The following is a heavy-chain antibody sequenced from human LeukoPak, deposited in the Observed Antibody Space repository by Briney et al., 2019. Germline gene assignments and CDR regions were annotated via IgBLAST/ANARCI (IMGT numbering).Heavy chain of an antibody. Sequence: PSETLSLTCAVYGGSFSGYYWSWIRQPPGKGLEWIGEINHSGSTNYNPSLKSRVTISVDTSKNQFSLKLSSVTAADTAVCYCARGGSGWSFFDYWGQGTLVTVSS. V-gene: IGHV4-34*01. CDR2: INHSGST. CDR3: ARGGSGWSFFDY. J-gene: IGHJ4*02. CDR1: GGSFSGYY. D-gene: IGHD6-19*01.